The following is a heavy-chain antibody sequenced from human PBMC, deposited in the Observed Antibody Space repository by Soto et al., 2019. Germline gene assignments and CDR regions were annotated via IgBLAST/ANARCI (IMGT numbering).Heavy chain of an antibody. CDR1: GYTFASYG. Sequence: QIQLLQSGTEVKKPGASVKVSCKASGYTFASYGISWVRQAPGQGLEWMGWISAYNGNTNYAQKSQGRVTMTTDTSTRTPYMELSSRRSAVTAVYYFTRASPSGSYAFEIWRQGTMVPVYS. CDR2: ISAYNGNT. D-gene: IGHD3-10*01. CDR3: TRASPSGSYAFEI. J-gene: IGHJ3*02. V-gene: IGHV1-18*01.